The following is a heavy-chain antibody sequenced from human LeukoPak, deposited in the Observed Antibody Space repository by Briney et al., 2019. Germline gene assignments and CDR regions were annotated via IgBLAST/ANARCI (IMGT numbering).Heavy chain of an antibody. CDR3: ARDQTLAVAGTGFDY. D-gene: IGHD6-19*01. CDR1: GFTFDDYA. V-gene: IGHV3-9*01. CDR2: LSWNSGTI. Sequence: GGSLRLSCAASGFTFDDYAMHWVRHAPGKGLEWVSGLSWNSGTIAYADSVKGRFTISRDNAKNSLYPQMNSLRPEDTALYYCARDQTLAVAGTGFDYWGRGTLVTVSS. J-gene: IGHJ4*02.